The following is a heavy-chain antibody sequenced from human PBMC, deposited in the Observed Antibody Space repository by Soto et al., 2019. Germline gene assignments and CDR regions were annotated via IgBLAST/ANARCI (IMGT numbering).Heavy chain of an antibody. Sequence: GGSLRLSCAASGFTFSSYEMIWVRQAPGKGLEWVSYISSSGSTIHYADSVKGRFTISRDNSKNSLYLQMNSLRAEDTAVYYCARVSQPFIDCFQHWGQGTLVTVSS. D-gene: IGHD3-16*02. CDR3: ARVSQPFIDCFQH. V-gene: IGHV3-48*03. CDR2: ISSSGSTI. CDR1: GFTFSSYE. J-gene: IGHJ1*01.